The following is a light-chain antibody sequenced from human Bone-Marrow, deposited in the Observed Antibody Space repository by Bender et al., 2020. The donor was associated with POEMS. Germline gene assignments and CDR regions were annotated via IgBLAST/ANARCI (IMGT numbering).Light chain of an antibody. Sequence: QSALTQPAAVSGSPGQSISISCTGTSSDVGSYNLVSWYQQHPGKAPKLIIYDVSERPSGVSSRFSGSKSGNTASLTISGLQAEDEADYFCCSYAGSSGLVFGGGTNLTVL. V-gene: IGLV2-23*02. J-gene: IGLJ2*01. CDR2: DVS. CDR3: CSYAGSSGLV. CDR1: SSDVGSYNL.